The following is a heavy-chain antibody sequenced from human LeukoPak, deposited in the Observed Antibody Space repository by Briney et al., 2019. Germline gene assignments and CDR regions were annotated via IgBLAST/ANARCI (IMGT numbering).Heavy chain of an antibody. CDR1: GYTFTGYY. CDR3: ARIPVGDTSFDY. D-gene: IGHD6-19*01. Sequence: ASVKVSCEASGYTFTGYYMHWVRQAPGQGLEWMGRINPNTGGTNYAQKFQGRVTMTRDKSTSTVYMELSRLRSEDTGVLYCARIPVGDTSFDYWGQGNLVTVSS. V-gene: IGHV1-2*05. CDR2: INPNTGGT. J-gene: IGHJ4*02.